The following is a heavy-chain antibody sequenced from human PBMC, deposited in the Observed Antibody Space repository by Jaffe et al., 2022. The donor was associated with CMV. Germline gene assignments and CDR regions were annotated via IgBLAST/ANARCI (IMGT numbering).Heavy chain of an antibody. J-gene: IGHJ5*02. V-gene: IGHV4-39*01. Sequence: QLQLQESGPGLVKPSETLSLTCTVSGGSISSSSYYWGWIRQPPGKGLEWIGSIYYSGSTYYNPSLKSRVTISVDTSKNQFSLKLSSVTAADTAVYYCARPSESEYSSSPGWFDPWGQGTLVTVSS. D-gene: IGHD6-6*01. CDR3: ARPSESEYSSSPGWFDP. CDR1: GGSISSSSYY. CDR2: IYYSGST.